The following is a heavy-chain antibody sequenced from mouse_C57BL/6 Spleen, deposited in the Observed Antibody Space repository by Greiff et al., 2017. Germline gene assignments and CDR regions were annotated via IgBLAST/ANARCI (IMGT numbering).Heavy chain of an antibody. CDR1: GYSITSGYY. CDR2: ISYAGSN. D-gene: IGHD4-1*01. J-gene: IGHJ2*01. V-gene: IGHV3-6*01. CDR3: ARELGYVDY. Sequence: EVKLMESGPGLVKPSQSLSLTCSVTGYSITSGYYWNWIRQFPGNNLEWMGYISYAGSNTYNPSLKNRISITRDTSKNQFFLRLNSVTTEDTDTYYCARELGYVDYWGQGTTLTVSS.